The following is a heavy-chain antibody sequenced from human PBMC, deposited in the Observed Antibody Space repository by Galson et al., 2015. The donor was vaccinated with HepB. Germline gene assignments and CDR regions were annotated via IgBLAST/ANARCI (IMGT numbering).Heavy chain of an antibody. V-gene: IGHV1-18*01. J-gene: IGHJ5*02. Sequence: SVKVSCKASGYTFTSYGFSWVRQAPGQGLEWMGWISAYNGNTNYAQKLQGRVTMTTDTSTSTAYMELRSLRFDDTAVYYCARSGSSPPPSPYNWFDPWGQGTLVTVSS. CDR1: GYTFTSYG. CDR3: ARSGSSPPPSPYNWFDP. D-gene: IGHD1-26*01. CDR2: ISAYNGNT.